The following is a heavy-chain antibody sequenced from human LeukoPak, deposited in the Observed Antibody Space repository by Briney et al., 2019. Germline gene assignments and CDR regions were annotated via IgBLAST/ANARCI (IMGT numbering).Heavy chain of an antibody. CDR1: GYTFTSYA. D-gene: IGHD6-19*01. CDR3: ARESEQWLVGGTTFDY. Sequence: WASVKVSCKASGYTFTSYAMHWVRQAPGQRLEWMGWINAGNGNTKYSQKFQGRVTITRDTSASTAYMELSSLRSEDTAVYYCARESEQWLVGGTTFDYWGQGTLVTVSS. CDR2: INAGNGNT. J-gene: IGHJ4*02. V-gene: IGHV1-3*01.